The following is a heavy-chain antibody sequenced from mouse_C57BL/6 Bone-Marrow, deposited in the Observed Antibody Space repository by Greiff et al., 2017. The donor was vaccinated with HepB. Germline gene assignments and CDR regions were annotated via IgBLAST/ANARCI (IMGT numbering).Heavy chain of an antibody. Sequence: DVQLQESGPGLVKPSQSLSLTCSVTGYSITSGYYWNWIRQFPGNKLEWMGYISYDGSNNYNPSLKNRISITRDTSKNQFFLKLNSVTTEDTATYYCARAYYGNYWFAYWGQGTLVTVSA. D-gene: IGHD2-10*01. CDR2: ISYDGSN. J-gene: IGHJ3*01. CDR1: GYSITSGYY. V-gene: IGHV3-6*01. CDR3: ARAYYGNYWFAY.